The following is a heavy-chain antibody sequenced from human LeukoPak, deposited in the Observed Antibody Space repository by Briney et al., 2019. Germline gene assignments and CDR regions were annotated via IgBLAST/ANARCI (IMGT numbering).Heavy chain of an antibody. CDR2: ISGSGGST. CDR1: GFTFSSYE. V-gene: IGHV3-23*01. J-gene: IGHJ4*02. Sequence: GGSLRLSCGASGFTFSSYEMHWVRQAPGKGLEWVSAISGSGGSTYYADSVKGRFTISRDNSKNTLYLQMNSLRAEDTAVYYCAPRPIVVVNWGQGTLVTVSS. CDR3: APRPIVVVN. D-gene: IGHD3-22*01.